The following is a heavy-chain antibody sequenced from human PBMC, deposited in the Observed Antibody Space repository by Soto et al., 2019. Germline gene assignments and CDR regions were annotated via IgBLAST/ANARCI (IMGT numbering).Heavy chain of an antibody. CDR2: IKSKTDGGTT. D-gene: IGHD1-20*01. V-gene: IGHV3-15*01. CDR1: GFTFNNAW. J-gene: IGHJ5*02. Sequence: GGSLRLSCAASGFTFNNAWMNWVRQAPGKGLEWVGRIKSKTDGGTTDYAAPVKGRFAISGDDSKTTLYLQMNSLKTEDTAVYYCTRYTGGDWLDPWGQGTLVTVSS. CDR3: TRYTGGDWLDP.